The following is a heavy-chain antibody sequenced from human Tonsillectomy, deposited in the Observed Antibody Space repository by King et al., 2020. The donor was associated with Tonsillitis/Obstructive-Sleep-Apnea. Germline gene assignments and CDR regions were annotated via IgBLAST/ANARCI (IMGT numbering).Heavy chain of an antibody. D-gene: IGHD2-21*02. V-gene: IGHV3-74*02. Sequence: VQLVESGGGLAQPGGSLRLSCAASGFAFSNYWIHWVRQAPGRGLVWVSRINTDGTQTAYADSVRGRFTISRDNAKNTLYLEMNSLRDEDTAIYYCTGAPDCGGGSCSGPHYYGLGVWGHGTTVIVSS. CDR3: TGAPDCGGGSCSGPHYYGLGV. CDR1: GFAFSNYW. CDR2: INTDGTQT. J-gene: IGHJ6*02.